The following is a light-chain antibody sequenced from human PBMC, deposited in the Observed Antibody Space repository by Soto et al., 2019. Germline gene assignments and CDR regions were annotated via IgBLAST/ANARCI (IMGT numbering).Light chain of an antibody. J-gene: IGKJ1*01. V-gene: IGKV3-20*01. CDR2: GVS. CDR3: QQYTDWPLT. Sequence: EIVLTQSPGTLSLSPGERATLSCRASQSITTNYLAWYQQKPGQAPRLLIYGVSNRATGVPDRFSGSGSGTDFTLTISRLGPEDFAVYYCQQYTDWPLTFGQGTKVDI. CDR1: QSITTNY.